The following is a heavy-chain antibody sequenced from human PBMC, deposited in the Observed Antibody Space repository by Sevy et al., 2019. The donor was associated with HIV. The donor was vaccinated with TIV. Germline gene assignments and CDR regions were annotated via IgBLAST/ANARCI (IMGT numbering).Heavy chain of an antibody. D-gene: IGHD6-25*01. V-gene: IGHV6-1*01. CDR2: TYRRSKWSN. Sequence: QSQTLSLTCAISGDSVSSNSVTWNWIRQSPSRGLQWLGRTYRRSKWSNDYAASLKSRITVKPDTSKNQFSLQLNSVTPEVTAVYYCARAKAATFDYWGQGTLVTVSS. CDR1: GDSVSSNSVT. CDR3: ARAKAATFDY. J-gene: IGHJ4*02.